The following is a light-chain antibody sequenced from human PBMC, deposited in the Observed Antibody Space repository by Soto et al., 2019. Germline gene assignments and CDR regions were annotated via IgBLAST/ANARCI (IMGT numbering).Light chain of an antibody. CDR3: QQYNNLPIT. J-gene: IGKJ5*01. Sequence: DIQMTQSPSSLSASVGDRVTITCQASQDINNYLNWYQQKPGKAPKLLIYDASNLERGVPSRFSGSGSGTDFTFTISSLQPGDFATYYCQQYNNLPITFGQGTRLEI. CDR1: QDINNY. V-gene: IGKV1-33*01. CDR2: DAS.